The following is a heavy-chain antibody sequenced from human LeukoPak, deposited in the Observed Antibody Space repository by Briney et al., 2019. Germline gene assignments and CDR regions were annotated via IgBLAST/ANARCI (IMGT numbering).Heavy chain of an antibody. D-gene: IGHD4-23*01. J-gene: IGHJ4*02. CDR3: AREWVYCGNVFDY. CDR2: IYHSGST. Sequence: PSETLSLTCAVSGGSISSGGYSWSWIRQPPGKGLEWIGYIYHSGSTYYNPSLKSRVTISVDRSKNQFSLKLSSVTAADTVVYYCAREWVYCGNVFDYWGQGTLVTVSS. V-gene: IGHV4-30-2*01. CDR1: GGSISSGGYS.